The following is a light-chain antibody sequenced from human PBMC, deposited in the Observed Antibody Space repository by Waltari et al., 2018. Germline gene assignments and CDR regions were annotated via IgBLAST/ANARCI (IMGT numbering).Light chain of an antibody. J-gene: IGLJ2*01. Sequence: SYVVTQPPSVSLAPGTTATTTCGGDDIGRKTSCWYQQRPGQAPVLVVYDNSDRSSGVPERFSGSNSGDTATLTISRVEVGDEADFYCQVWDSTTDHAIFGGGTKLTVL. CDR2: DNS. V-gene: IGLV3-21*03. CDR1: DIGRKT. CDR3: QVWDSTTDHAI.